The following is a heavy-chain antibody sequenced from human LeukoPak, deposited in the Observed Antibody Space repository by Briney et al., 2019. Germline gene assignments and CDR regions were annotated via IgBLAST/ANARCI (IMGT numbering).Heavy chain of an antibody. CDR3: ARDLYGDYFDY. CDR2: INAGNGNT. D-gene: IGHD3-16*01. V-gene: IGHV1-3*01. CDR1: GYTFTSCA. Sequence: ASVKVSCKASGYTFTSCAMHWVRQAPGQRLEWMGWINAGNGNTKYPQKFQGRVTITRDTSASTAYMELSSLTSEDTAVYYCARDLYGDYFDYWGQGTLVTVSS. J-gene: IGHJ4*02.